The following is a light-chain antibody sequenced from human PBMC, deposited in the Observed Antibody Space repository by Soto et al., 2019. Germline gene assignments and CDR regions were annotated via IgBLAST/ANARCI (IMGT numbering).Light chain of an antibody. V-gene: IGKV3-20*01. Sequence: EIVLTQSPGTLSLSPGERATLSCRASQSISSSYLAWYQQRPVHAPRLLIFGPSYRAAGIPDRFSGSGSGTDFTLTISTLDPEDFAVYYCQQYGSSPPEFNFGPGNKVGSK. CDR3: QQYGSSPPEFN. CDR2: GPS. CDR1: QSISSSY. J-gene: IGKJ3*01.